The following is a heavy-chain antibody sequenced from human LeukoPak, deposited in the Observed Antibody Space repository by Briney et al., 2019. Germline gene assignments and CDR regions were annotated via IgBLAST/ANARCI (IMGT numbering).Heavy chain of an antibody. CDR3: ASGYCSSTSCYADYYYMDV. D-gene: IGHD2-2*01. CDR2: IKQDGSEK. V-gene: IGHV3-7*01. J-gene: IGHJ6*03. CDR1: GFTFSSYW. Sequence: PGGSLRLSCAASGFTFSSYWMSWVCQAPGKGLEWVANIKQDGSEKYYVDSVKGRFTISRDNAKNSLYLQMNSLRAEDTAVYYCASGYCSSTSCYADYYYMDVWGKGTTVTVSS.